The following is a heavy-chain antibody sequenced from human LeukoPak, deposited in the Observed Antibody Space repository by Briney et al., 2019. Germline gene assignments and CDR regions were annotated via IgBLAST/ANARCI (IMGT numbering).Heavy chain of an antibody. CDR1: GGSISSYY. J-gene: IGHJ4*02. Sequence: SETLSLTCAVSGGSISSYYWSWIRQPPGKGLEWIGEINHSGSTNYNPSLKSRVTISVDTSKNQFSLKLSSVTAADTAVYYCARASYSYDISGWVPFDYWGQGTLVTVSS. V-gene: IGHV4-34*01. CDR3: ARASYSYDISGWVPFDY. CDR2: INHSGST. D-gene: IGHD3-22*01.